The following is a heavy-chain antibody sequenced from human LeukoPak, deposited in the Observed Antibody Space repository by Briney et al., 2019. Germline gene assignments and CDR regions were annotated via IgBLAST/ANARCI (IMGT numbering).Heavy chain of an antibody. J-gene: IGHJ5*02. Sequence: ASVKVSCKASGYTFTSYAMHWVRQAPGQRLEWMGWINAGNGNTKYSQKFQGRVTITRDTSASTAYMELSSLRSEDTAVYYCARDRAPMVRGVIITGWFDPWGQGTLVTVSS. CDR1: GYTFTSYA. CDR2: INAGNGNT. CDR3: ARDRAPMVRGVIITGWFDP. D-gene: IGHD3-10*01. V-gene: IGHV1-3*01.